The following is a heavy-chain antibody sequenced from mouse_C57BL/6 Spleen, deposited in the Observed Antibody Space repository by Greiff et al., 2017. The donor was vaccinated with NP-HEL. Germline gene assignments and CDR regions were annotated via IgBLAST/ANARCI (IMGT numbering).Heavy chain of an antibody. D-gene: IGHD1-1*01. CDR3: TRHGWDY. J-gene: IGHJ2*01. CDR2: IDPETGGT. Sequence: VKLQESGAELVRPGASVTLSCKASGYTFTDYEMHWVKQTPVHGLEWIGAIDPETGGTAYNQKFKGKAILTADKSSSTAYMELRSLTSEDSAVYYCTRHGWDYWGQGTTLTVSS. V-gene: IGHV1-15*01. CDR1: GYTFTDYE.